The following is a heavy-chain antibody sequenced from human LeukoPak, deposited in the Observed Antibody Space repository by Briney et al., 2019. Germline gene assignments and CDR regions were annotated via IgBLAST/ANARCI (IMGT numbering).Heavy chain of an antibody. CDR1: GGSISSYY. CDR3: ARGRYYYAYYFNY. Sequence: SETLSLTCTVSGGSISSYYWSWIRQPPGEGLEWIGYIYYSGGTNYNPSLKSRVTISVDTSKNQFSLKLSSVTAADTAVYYCARGRYYYAYYFNYWGQGTLVTVSS. J-gene: IGHJ4*02. V-gene: IGHV4-59*01. D-gene: IGHD3-10*01. CDR2: IYYSGGT.